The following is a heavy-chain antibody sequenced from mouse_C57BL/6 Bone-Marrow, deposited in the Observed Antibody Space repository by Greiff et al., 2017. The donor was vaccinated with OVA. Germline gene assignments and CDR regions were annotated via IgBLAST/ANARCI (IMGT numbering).Heavy chain of an antibody. CDR3: ARGGDYVNAMDY. J-gene: IGHJ4*01. Sequence: QVQLQQSGAELVKPGASVKISCKASGYAFSSYWMNWVKQRPGKGLEWIGQIYPGDGDTNYNGKFKGKATLTADKSSSTAYMQLSSLTSEDSAVYFCARGGDYVNAMDYWGQGTSVTVSS. CDR1: GYAFSSYW. CDR2: IYPGDGDT. D-gene: IGHD2-4*01. V-gene: IGHV1-80*01.